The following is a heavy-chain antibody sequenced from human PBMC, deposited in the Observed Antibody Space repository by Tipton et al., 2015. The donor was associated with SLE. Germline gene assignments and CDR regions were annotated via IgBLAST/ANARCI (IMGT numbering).Heavy chain of an antibody. CDR3: ATSHERHSSGCTFDY. V-gene: IGHV4-59*11. CDR2: IYYSGST. J-gene: IGHJ4*02. Sequence: TLSLTCTVSGGSISSHYWSWIRQPPGKGLEWIGYIYYSGSTNYNPSLESRVTISVDTSKNQFSLKLSSVTAADTAVYYCATSHERHSSGCTFDYWGQGTLVTVSS. CDR1: GGSISSHY. D-gene: IGHD6-19*01.